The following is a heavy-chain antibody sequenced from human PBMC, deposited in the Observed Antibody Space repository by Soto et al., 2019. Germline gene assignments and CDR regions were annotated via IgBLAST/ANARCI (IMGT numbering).Heavy chain of an antibody. CDR2: ISSSGSTI. Sequence: GGSLRLSCAASGFTFSDYYMRWIRQAPGKGLEWVSYISSSGSTIYYADSVKGRFTISRDNAKNSLYLQMNSLRAEDTAVYYCARSHLYYDSSGYPDYWGQGTLVTVS. V-gene: IGHV3-11*01. CDR1: GFTFSDYY. CDR3: ARSHLYYDSSGYPDY. D-gene: IGHD3-22*01. J-gene: IGHJ4*02.